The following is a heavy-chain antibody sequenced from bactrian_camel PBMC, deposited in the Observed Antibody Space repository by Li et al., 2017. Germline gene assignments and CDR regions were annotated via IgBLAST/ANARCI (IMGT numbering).Heavy chain of an antibody. CDR2: INSGGSST. Sequence: VQLVESGGAVVQAGGSLRLSCTASGITFSRYAIHWVRRVPGKGLEWVSAINSGGSSTYYTDSVKGRFTISRDNAKNTVYLQLNSLKTEDTATYFCNVGLCGTWPPGQDNYWGHWTQVTVS. V-gene: IGHV3S40*01. J-gene: IGHJ4*01. CDR1: GITFSRYA. CDR3: NVGLCGTWPPGQDNY. D-gene: IGHD2*01.